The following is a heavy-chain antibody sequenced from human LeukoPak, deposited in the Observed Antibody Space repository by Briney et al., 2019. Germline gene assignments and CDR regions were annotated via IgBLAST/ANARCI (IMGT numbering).Heavy chain of an antibody. CDR3: ARSGGITTGFDH. V-gene: IGHV4-31*03. CDR1: GGSISSGGYY. J-gene: IGHJ4*02. D-gene: IGHD2-8*02. CDR2: IYYSGST. Sequence: SETLSLTCTVSGGSISSGGYYWSWIRQHPGKGLEWIGYIYYSGSTYYNPSLKSRVTISVDTSKNQFSLKLSSVTAADTAVYYCARSGGITTGFDHWGQGTLVTVSS.